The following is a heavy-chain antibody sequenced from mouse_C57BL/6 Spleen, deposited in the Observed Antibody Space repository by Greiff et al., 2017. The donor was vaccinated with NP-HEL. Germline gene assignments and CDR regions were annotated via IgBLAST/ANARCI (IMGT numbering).Heavy chain of an antibody. Sequence: QVQLKESGPELVKPGASVKISCKASGYAFSSSWMNWVKQRPGKGLEWIGRIYPGDGDTNYNGKFKGKATLTADKSSSTAYMQLSSLTSEDSAVYFCARRTAQATWAYAMDYWGQGTSVTVSS. CDR2: IYPGDGDT. D-gene: IGHD3-2*02. V-gene: IGHV1-82*01. CDR1: GYAFSSSW. CDR3: ARRTAQATWAYAMDY. J-gene: IGHJ4*01.